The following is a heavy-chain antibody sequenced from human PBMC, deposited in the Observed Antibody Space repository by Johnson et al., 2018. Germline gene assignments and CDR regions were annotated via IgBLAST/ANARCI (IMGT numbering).Heavy chain of an antibody. J-gene: IGHJ3*02. V-gene: IGHV1-69*12. D-gene: IGHD2-15*01. CDR1: GGTFSSYA. CDR3: ARAAEVGPRDAFDI. Sequence: VQLVQSGAEVKKPGSSVKVSCKASGGTFSSYAISWVRQAPGQGLEWMGGIIPIFGTANYAQKFQGRVTITADESTSTAYMELSSLGAEDTAVDYCARAAEVGPRDAFDIWGQGTMVTVSS. CDR2: IIPIFGTA.